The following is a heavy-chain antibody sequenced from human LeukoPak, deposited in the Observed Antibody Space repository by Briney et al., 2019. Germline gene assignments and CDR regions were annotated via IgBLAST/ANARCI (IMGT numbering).Heavy chain of an antibody. Sequence: SETLSLTCTVSGGSISSYYWSWIRQPPGKGLEWIGEINHSGSTNYNPSLKSRVTISVDTSKNQFSLKLSSVTAADTAVYYCARRPRITMVRGVIITGWFDPWGQGTLVTVSS. CDR3: ARRPRITMVRGVIITGWFDP. V-gene: IGHV4-34*01. J-gene: IGHJ5*02. CDR2: INHSGST. CDR1: GGSISSYY. D-gene: IGHD3-10*01.